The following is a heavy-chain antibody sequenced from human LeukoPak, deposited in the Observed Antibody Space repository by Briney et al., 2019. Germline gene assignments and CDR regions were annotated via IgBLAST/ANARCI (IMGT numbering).Heavy chain of an antibody. V-gene: IGHV4-34*01. D-gene: IGHD2-15*01. CDR2: INHSGST. J-gene: IGHJ6*02. Sequence: SETLSLTCAVYGGSFGGYYWSWIRQPPGKGLEWSGEINHSGSTNYNPSLKSRVTISVDKSKNQFSLKLSSVTAADTAVYYCARTPQGSYSGMDVWGQGTTVTVSS. CDR3: ARTPQGSYSGMDV. CDR1: GGSFGGYY.